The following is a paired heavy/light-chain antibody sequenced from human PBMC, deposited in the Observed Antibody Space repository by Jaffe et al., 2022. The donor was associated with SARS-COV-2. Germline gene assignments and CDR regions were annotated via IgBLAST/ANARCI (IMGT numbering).Light chain of an antibody. CDR2: EAS. CDR3: QQYHHYPRT. V-gene: IGKV1-5*03. J-gene: IGKJ1*01. CDR1: QSVRGW. Sequence: DIQMTQSPSTLSASVGDRVTISCRASQSVRGWLAWYQQKPGKAPKLLIYEASSLESGVPSRFSGSGSGTEFTLTISSLQPDDFATYYCQQYHHYPRTFGQGTKVDIK.
Heavy chain of an antibody. Sequence: QVQLVQSGAELKEPGSWVRVSCKASGDTFSRYVINWVRQAPGQGLEWMGRITPMIAIANYAQKFQGRLTIVADKSTGTGHMDLSSLRFEDTAIYYCARERNGESQLYGMDVWGQGTAVTVSS. CDR1: GDTFSRYV. V-gene: IGHV1-69*04. CDR3: ARERNGESQLYGMDV. CDR2: ITPMIAIA. J-gene: IGHJ6*02. D-gene: IGHD1-1*01.